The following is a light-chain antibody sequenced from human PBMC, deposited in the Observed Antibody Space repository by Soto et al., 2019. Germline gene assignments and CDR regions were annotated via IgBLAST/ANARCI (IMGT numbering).Light chain of an antibody. CDR1: QDVGTG. CDR2: AES. CDR3: NQRKSCPRP. J-gene: IGKJ4*02. Sequence: EILLTQSHPPLSWFPGERATLSWRATQDVGTGLAWYHHKPGQAPRLLIYAESSGATGIPARCSGSRSGTDCTITISRQPPAAAAIYYCNQRKSCPRPFGRGTKV. V-gene: IGKV3-11*01.